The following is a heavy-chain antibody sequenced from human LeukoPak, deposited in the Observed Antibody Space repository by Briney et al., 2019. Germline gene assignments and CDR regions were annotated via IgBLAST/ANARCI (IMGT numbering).Heavy chain of an antibody. CDR1: GFTFSSYG. Sequence: GGSLRLSCAASGFTFSSYGMHWVRQAPGKGLEWVAVISYDGSDKYYADSVKGRFTISRDNSKNTLYLQMNSLRAEDTAVYYCAKIAAAFDYWGQGTLVTVSS. D-gene: IGHD6-13*01. CDR3: AKIAAAFDY. J-gene: IGHJ4*02. CDR2: ISYDGSDK. V-gene: IGHV3-30*18.